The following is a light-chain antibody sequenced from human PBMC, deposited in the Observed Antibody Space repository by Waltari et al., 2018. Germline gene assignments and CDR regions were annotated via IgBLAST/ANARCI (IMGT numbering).Light chain of an antibody. J-gene: IGKJ4*01. V-gene: IGKV1-5*03. CDR3: QQYSSYSFT. Sequence: DIQMTQSPSSLSASVGARVTITCQASQDISNYLNWYQQKPGKAPNLMMYKASSLESGVPSRFSGSGSGTEFTLTISSLQPDDYATYYCQQYSSYSFTFGGGTKVEIK. CDR1: QDISNY. CDR2: KAS.